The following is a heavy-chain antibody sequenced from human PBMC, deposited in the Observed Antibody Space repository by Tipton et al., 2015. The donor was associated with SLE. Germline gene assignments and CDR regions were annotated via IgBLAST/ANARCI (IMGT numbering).Heavy chain of an antibody. Sequence: TLSLTCTVSGGPISGFYWSWVRQSPGKGLEWIGYIYYTGIPNYNPSLKNRVTTSVDTSERQISLKLTSVTAADSAVCYCAGSWDDNEGWYFDLWGRGTLVTVSS. D-gene: IGHD6-13*01. CDR2: IYYTGIP. V-gene: IGHV4-59*01. CDR1: GGPISGFY. CDR3: AGSWDDNEGWYFDL. J-gene: IGHJ2*01.